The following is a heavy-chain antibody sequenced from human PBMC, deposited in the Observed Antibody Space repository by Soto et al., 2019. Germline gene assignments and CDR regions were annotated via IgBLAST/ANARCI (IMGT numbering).Heavy chain of an antibody. CDR1: GFTFSSFA. D-gene: IGHD6-19*01. J-gene: IGHJ6*02. Sequence: GGSLRLSCAASGFTFSSFAMHRVRQAPGKGLEWVAVISYDGSNKYYADSVKGRFTISRDNSKNTLYLQMNSLRAEDTAVYYCAREIKAVARLYYYYGMDVWGQGTTVTVSS. V-gene: IGHV3-30-3*01. CDR3: AREIKAVARLYYYYGMDV. CDR2: ISYDGSNK.